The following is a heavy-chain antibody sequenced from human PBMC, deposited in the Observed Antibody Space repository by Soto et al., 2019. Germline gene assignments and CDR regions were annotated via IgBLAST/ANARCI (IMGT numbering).Heavy chain of an antibody. Sequence: SLIISCAASGFTFDDYAMHWVRQVPGKGLEWVSGLSWSSGSIGYADSVKGRFTISRDNAKNSLFLQMNNLRVEDTALYYCAKDGYNNPYFYGMDVWGQGTTVTVSS. J-gene: IGHJ6*02. CDR2: LSWSSGSI. CDR3: AKDGYNNPYFYGMDV. CDR1: GFTFDDYA. V-gene: IGHV3-9*01. D-gene: IGHD4-4*01.